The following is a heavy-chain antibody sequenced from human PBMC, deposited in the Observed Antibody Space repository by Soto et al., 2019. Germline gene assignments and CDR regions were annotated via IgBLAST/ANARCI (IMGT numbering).Heavy chain of an antibody. V-gene: IGHV1-46*01. CDR3: AHLGGSGGAFDI. CDR1: GYTFTSYY. J-gene: IGHJ3*02. CDR2: IDPSGGGT. Sequence: ASVKVSCKASGYTFTSYYMHWVRQAPGQGLEWMGIIDPSGGGTSYAQKFQGRLTMTSDTSTSTVYMELSSLRTEDTAVYYCAHLGGSGGAFDIWGQGTMVTVSS. D-gene: IGHD1-26*01.